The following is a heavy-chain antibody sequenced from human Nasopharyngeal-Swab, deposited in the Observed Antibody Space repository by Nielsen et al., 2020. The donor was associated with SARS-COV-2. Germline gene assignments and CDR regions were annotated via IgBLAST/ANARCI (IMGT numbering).Heavy chain of an antibody. CDR2: ISGSGGGT. CDR1: GFTLRNYD. J-gene: IGHJ4*02. Sequence: GGSLRLSCVGSGFTLRNYDMGWVCQTPGKGLEWVSHISGSGGGTYYTDSVKGRFTISRDNSKNTLHLHMSSLRAEDTAVYYCAKDKEDLRGVGSYDYWGQGTLVTVSS. D-gene: IGHD3-10*01. V-gene: IGHV3-23*01. CDR3: AKDKEDLRGVGSYDY.